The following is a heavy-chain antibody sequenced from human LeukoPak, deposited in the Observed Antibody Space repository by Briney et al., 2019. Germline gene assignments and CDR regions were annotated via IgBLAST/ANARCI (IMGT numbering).Heavy chain of an antibody. CDR3: ARDLRGYCSSTSCLPGGY. CDR1: GYTFTSYG. Sequence: GASVKVSCKASGYTFTSYGISWVRQAPGQGLEWMGWISAYNGNTNYAQKPQGRATMTTDTSTSTAYMELRSLRSDDTAVYYCARDLRGYCSSTSCLPGGYWGQGTLVTVSS. V-gene: IGHV1-18*01. CDR2: ISAYNGNT. D-gene: IGHD2-2*01. J-gene: IGHJ4*02.